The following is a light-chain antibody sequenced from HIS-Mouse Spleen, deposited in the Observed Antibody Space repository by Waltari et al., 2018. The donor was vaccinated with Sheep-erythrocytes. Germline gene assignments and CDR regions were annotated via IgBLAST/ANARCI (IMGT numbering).Light chain of an antibody. CDR2: DVS. Sequence: QSALTQPRSVSGSPGQSVTISCTGTSSDVGGYNYVSWYQQPPGKAPNLMIYDVSNRPSGVPDRFSGSKSGNTASLTISGLQAEDEADYYCCSYAGSYNYVFGTGSKVTVL. J-gene: IGLJ1*01. CDR3: CSYAGSYNYV. CDR1: SSDVGGYNY. V-gene: IGLV2-11*01.